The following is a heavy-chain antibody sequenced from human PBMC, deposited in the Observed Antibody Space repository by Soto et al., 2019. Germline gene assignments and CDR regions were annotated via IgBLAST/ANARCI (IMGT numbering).Heavy chain of an antibody. D-gene: IGHD4-17*01. Sequence: EAQLVESGGGLVQPGGSLRLSCAASGFTFSSYEMNWVRQAPGKGLEWVSYISSSGSAMYYADSLKGRFTISRDNAKNPLYLQMNSLRAEDTAVYYCASGLVTTNYWGQGTLVTVSS. CDR2: ISSSGSAM. CDR1: GFTFSSYE. CDR3: ASGLVTTNY. V-gene: IGHV3-48*03. J-gene: IGHJ4*02.